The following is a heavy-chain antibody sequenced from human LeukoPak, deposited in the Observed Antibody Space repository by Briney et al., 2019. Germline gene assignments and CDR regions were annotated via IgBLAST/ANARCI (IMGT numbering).Heavy chain of an antibody. CDR1: GFTFSSFW. CDR2: INSDGSTT. CDR3: AGEGGYCSNTSCYKYLQL. Sequence: PGGSLRLSCAASGFTFSSFWMHWVRQAPGKGLVWVSRINSDGSTTTYADSVKGRFTISRDNAKNTLYLQMNSLRAEDTAVYYCAGEGGYCSNTSCYKYLQLWGQGTLVTVSS. V-gene: IGHV3-74*01. D-gene: IGHD2-2*02. J-gene: IGHJ1*01.